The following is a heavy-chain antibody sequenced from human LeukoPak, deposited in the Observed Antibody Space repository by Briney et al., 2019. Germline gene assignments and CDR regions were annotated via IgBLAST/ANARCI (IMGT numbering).Heavy chain of an antibody. CDR3: ATNSRQGITMIFFY. CDR1: GYTLTELS. V-gene: IGHV1-24*01. J-gene: IGHJ4*02. CDR2: FDPEDGET. Sequence: GASVKVSCKVSGYTLTELSMHWVRQAPGKGLEWMGGFDPEDGETIYAQKFQGRVTMTEDTSTDTAYMELSSLRSEDTAVYYCATNSRQGITMIFFYWGQGTLVTVSS. D-gene: IGHD3-22*01.